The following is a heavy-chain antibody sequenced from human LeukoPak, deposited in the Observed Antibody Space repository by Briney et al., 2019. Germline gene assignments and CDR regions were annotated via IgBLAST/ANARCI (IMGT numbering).Heavy chain of an antibody. V-gene: IGHV1-18*01. CDR3: ARDGEFRGVVPR. J-gene: IGHJ4*02. CDR1: GYTFTRYG. CDR2: ISGYNGNT. D-gene: IGHD3-10*01. Sequence: GASVKVSCKASGYTFTRYGINWVRQAPGQGLEWMGWISGYNGNTNYAQNLQGRVTMTTDTSTSTAYMELKSLTSDDTAVYYCARDGEFRGVVPRWGQGTLVTVSS.